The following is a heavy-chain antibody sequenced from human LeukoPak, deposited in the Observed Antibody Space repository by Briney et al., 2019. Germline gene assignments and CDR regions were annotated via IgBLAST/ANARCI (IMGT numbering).Heavy chain of an antibody. CDR3: ARRHCDGCTGYYFDY. J-gene: IGHJ4*02. D-gene: IGHD2-2*01. CDR1: GYILTSHW. Sequence: GESLTISCVASGYILTSHWIGWVRQMPAKGLEWMAIISPYDSTTIYNPSFQGQVTISADKSISTAYLQWSSLKASDTAMYYCARRHCDGCTGYYFDYWGQGTLVTVSS. CDR2: ISPYDSTT. V-gene: IGHV5-51*01.